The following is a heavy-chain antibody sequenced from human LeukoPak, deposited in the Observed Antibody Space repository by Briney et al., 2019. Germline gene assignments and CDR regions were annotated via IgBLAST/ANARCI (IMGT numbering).Heavy chain of an antibody. CDR2: INTNTGNP. CDR1: GYTFTTYP. V-gene: IGHV7-4-1*02. Sequence: ASVKVSCKASGYTFTTYPMNWVRQAPGQGLEWMGWINTNTGNPTYAQGFTGRFVFSLDTSVSTAYLQISSLKADDTAVYYCARGPYTSSSWYRGRANNWFDPWGQGTLVTVSS. D-gene: IGHD6-13*01. CDR3: ARGPYTSSSWYRGRANNWFDP. J-gene: IGHJ5*02.